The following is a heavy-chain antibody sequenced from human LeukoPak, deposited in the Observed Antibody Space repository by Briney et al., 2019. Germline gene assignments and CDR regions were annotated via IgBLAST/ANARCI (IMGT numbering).Heavy chain of an antibody. J-gene: IGHJ4*02. D-gene: IGHD1-26*01. CDR1: GFTFSNYW. V-gene: IGHV3-74*01. Sequence: PGGSLRLSCAASGFTFSNYWMHWVRQAPGKGLVWVSLINTDGSTLTYADSVKGRVTISRDNARNTLYLQMNSLRAEDSAVYSCAKQSPYGGRFGVDDDWGRGTLVTVSS. CDR3: AKQSPYGGRFGVDDD. CDR2: INTDGSTL.